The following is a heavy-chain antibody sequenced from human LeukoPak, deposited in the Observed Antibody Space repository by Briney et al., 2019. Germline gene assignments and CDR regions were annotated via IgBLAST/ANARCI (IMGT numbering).Heavy chain of an antibody. CDR1: GGTFTSYA. D-gene: IGHD2-2*01. CDR3: ARTSVVPAAMFLYYFDY. Sequence: SVKVSCKASGGTFTSYAISWMRQAPGQGLEWMGGIIPIFGTANYAQKFQGRVTITADKSTSTAYMELSSLRSEDTAVYYCARTSVVPAAMFLYYFDYWGQGTLVTVSS. CDR2: IIPIFGTA. V-gene: IGHV1-69*06. J-gene: IGHJ4*02.